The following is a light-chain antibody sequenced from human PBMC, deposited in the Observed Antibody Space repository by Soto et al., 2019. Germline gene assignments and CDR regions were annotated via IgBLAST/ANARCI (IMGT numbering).Light chain of an antibody. Sequence: IQLTQSPSSLSASVGDRVTITCRASQGISSYLAWYQQKPGKAPKLLIYAATVLQAGVPSRFSGTGSATEFILIISSLQPEDFATYYCQQVNTYPLTFGGGTRVEIK. J-gene: IGKJ4*01. CDR3: QQVNTYPLT. V-gene: IGKV1-9*01. CDR2: AAT. CDR1: QGISSY.